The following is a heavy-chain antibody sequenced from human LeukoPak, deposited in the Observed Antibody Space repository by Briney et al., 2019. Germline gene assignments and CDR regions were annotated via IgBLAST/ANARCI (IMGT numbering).Heavy chain of an antibody. V-gene: IGHV3-21*04. J-gene: IGHJ4*02. D-gene: IGHD3-22*01. Sequence: GGSLRLSCAASGFTFSSYSMNWVRQAPGKGLEWVSSISSSSNYIYCADSLKGRFIISRDNAKNSLYLQMNSLRSEDTAVYYCAMTSSGYYYMWGQGTLVTVSS. CDR3: AMTSSGYYYM. CDR1: GFTFSSYS. CDR2: ISSSSNYI.